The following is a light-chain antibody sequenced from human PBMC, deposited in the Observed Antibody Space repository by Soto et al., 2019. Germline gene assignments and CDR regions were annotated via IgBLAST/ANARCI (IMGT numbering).Light chain of an antibody. Sequence: QMTQSPSSLSASVGDRVTITCQASQDISTSLNWYQHKPGKAPNLLIYYSSNLETGVPSRFSGSGSGTDFTLTISRLHPEDIATYYCQHYTNLPPRLSFGEGTQVEI. V-gene: IGKV1-33*01. CDR1: QDISTS. J-gene: IGKJ4*01. CDR3: QHYTNLPPRLS. CDR2: YSS.